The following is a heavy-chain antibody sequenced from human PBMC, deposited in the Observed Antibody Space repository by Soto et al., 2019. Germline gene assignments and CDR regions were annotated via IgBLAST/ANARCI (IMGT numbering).Heavy chain of an antibody. CDR1: GFTFNNYA. CDR2: ISGSGVST. CDR3: VKDNRSYGDYSPCDY. Sequence: EVQLLESGGGLVQPGGSLRLSCAASGFTFNNYAMSWVRQTPGEGLEWVSAISGSGVSTYYADSVRGRFTISRDNSKNTLYLQMNSLGADDTDVYYCVKDNRSYGDYSPCDYWCQGTLVTVAS. D-gene: IGHD4-17*01. V-gene: IGHV3-23*01. J-gene: IGHJ4*02.